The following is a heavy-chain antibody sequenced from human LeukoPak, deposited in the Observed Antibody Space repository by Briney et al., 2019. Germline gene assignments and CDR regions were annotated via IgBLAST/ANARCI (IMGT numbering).Heavy chain of an antibody. J-gene: IGHJ4*02. CDR3: ARPTPEDHETSGSINPVYLFHY. D-gene: IGHD3-22*01. V-gene: IGHV1-46*01. CDR2: IHPDGCGT. CDR1: GYTLTELS. Sequence: ASVKVSCKVSGYTLTELSMHWVRQAPGQEPEWMGLIHPDGCGTTYAQKFQGRVTMTSDLSTSTVYMQLNSLRFEDTAVYYCARPTPEDHETSGSINPVYLFHYWGQGTLVTVSS.